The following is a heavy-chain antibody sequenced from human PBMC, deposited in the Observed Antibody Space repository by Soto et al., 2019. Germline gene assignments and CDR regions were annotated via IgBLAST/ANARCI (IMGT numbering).Heavy chain of an antibody. J-gene: IGHJ6*03. D-gene: IGHD3-3*01. Sequence: ASVKVSCKASGYTFTSYGISWVRQAPGQGLEWMGWISAYNGNTNYAQKLQGRVHMTTDTSTGTAYMELRSLRSDDTAVYYCARDQPYYDFWSGSSYYYYMDVWGKGTTVTVSS. CDR3: ARDQPYYDFWSGSSYYYYMDV. CDR2: ISAYNGNT. V-gene: IGHV1-18*01. CDR1: GYTFTSYG.